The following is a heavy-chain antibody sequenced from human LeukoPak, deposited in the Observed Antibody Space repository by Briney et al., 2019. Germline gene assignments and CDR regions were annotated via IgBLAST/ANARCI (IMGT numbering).Heavy chain of an antibody. Sequence: GGSLRLSCVASGFTFSTYTMNWVRQAPGKGLEWVSSISSSSFFISYADSVKGRFTISRDNAKKSLYLQMNSLRAEDTAIYYCARDSDVHCSGGSCTNFDYWGQGTLVTVSS. CDR1: GFTFSTYT. CDR2: ISSSSFFI. D-gene: IGHD2-15*01. CDR3: ARDSDVHCSGGSCTNFDY. V-gene: IGHV3-21*01. J-gene: IGHJ4*02.